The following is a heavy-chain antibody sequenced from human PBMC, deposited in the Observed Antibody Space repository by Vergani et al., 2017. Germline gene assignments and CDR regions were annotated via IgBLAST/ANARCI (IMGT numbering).Heavy chain of an antibody. CDR2: ISTDASTT. Sequence: EVQLVESGGGLVQPGGSLRLSCVGSGFTFSTYSMNWVRQAPGKGLEWVSYISTDASTTYYGDSVKGRFTISRDNAKNSLYLQMNSLRAEDTAVYFCAIDPLRTYDSSGYYFHVAFDIWDQATMVTVSS. J-gene: IGHJ3*02. CDR1: GFTFSTYS. D-gene: IGHD3-22*01. CDR3: AIDPLRTYDSSGYYFHVAFDI. V-gene: IGHV3-48*01.